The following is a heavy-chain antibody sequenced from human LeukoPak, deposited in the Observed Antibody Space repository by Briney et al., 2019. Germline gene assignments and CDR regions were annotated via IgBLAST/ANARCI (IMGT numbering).Heavy chain of an antibody. D-gene: IGHD2-15*01. V-gene: IGHV3-73*01. CDR1: GFTFSGSA. CDR3: TRQAHDIVVVVAATPIFDY. CDR2: IRSKANSYAT. Sequence: PGGSLRLSCAASGFTFSGSAMHWVRQASGKGLEWVGRIRSKANSYATAYAASVKGRFTISRDDSKNTAYLQMNSLKTEDTAVYHCTRQAHDIVVVVAATPIFDYWGQGTLVTVSS. J-gene: IGHJ4*02.